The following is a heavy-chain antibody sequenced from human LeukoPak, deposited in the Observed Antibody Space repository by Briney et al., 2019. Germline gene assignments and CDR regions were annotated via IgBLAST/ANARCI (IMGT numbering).Heavy chain of an antibody. CDR1: GFTFSSFG. V-gene: IGHV3-30*18. J-gene: IGHJ3*02. Sequence: GGSLRLSCAASGFTFSSFGIHWVRQAPGKGLEWVAVISYDGNNKYYVDSVKGRFTISRDNSKNTLYLQMNSLRGEDTAVYYCAKVGTTMTALYAFDIWGQGTMVIVSS. CDR2: ISYDGNNK. CDR3: AKVGTTMTALYAFDI. D-gene: IGHD4-17*01.